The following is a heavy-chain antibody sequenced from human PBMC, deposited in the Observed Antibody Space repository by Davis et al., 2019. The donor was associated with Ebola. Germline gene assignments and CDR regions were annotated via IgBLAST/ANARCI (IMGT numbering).Heavy chain of an antibody. J-gene: IGHJ3*02. CDR3: ARSTAEGGRGGLDI. D-gene: IGHD6-6*01. Sequence: ASVKASCKASGYSFINFGIHWVRLAPGQTFEWMGWINTANGHTKSSQKLQGRVTITRDTSTSTVDMELTSLNSADTALYFCARSTAEGGRGGLDIWGQGTMITVSS. CDR1: GYSFINFG. CDR2: INTANGHT. V-gene: IGHV1-3*04.